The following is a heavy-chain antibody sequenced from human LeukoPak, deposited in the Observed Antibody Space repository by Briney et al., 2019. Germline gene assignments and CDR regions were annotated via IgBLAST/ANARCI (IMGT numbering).Heavy chain of an antibody. V-gene: IGHV3-30*18. Sequence: GGSLRLSCAASGFTFSSYGMYWVRQAPGKGLEWVAVISYDGSNKYYADSVKGRFTISRDNSKNTLYLQMNSLRAEDTAVYYCAKESDSSGWYSAFDIWGQGTMVTVSS. D-gene: IGHD6-19*01. J-gene: IGHJ3*02. CDR3: AKESDSSGWYSAFDI. CDR2: ISYDGSNK. CDR1: GFTFSSYG.